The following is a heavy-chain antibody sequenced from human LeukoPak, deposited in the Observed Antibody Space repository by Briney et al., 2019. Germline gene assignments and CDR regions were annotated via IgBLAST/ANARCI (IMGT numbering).Heavy chain of an antibody. CDR3: AKENYYDSSGYFTFYCEY. CDR1: GSTLSSHG. V-gene: IGHV3-30*18. Sequence: QSGGSLRLSCAPSGSTLSSHGMHWVRQAPGKGLEWVAIISYDGSNKYYADSVKGRFTISRDNSNNTLYLQMNSLRAEDTAVYYCAKENYYDSSGYFTFYCEYWGAGALGTVSS. CDR2: ISYDGSNK. J-gene: IGHJ4*02. D-gene: IGHD3-22*01.